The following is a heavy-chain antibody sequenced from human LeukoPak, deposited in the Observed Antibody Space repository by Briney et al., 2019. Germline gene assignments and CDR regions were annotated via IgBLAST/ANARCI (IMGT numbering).Heavy chain of an antibody. Sequence: GGSLRLSCVASGFTFSSHCVHWVRQVSGKGLVWVSRINGDGSSTNYADSVKGQFTISRDNAKNTLYLQMNSLTIEDTAVYYGASPETGGFLDYWGQGTLVTVAS. J-gene: IGHJ4*02. D-gene: IGHD7-27*01. CDR2: INGDGSST. CDR1: GFTFSSHC. V-gene: IGHV3-74*01. CDR3: ASPETGGFLDY.